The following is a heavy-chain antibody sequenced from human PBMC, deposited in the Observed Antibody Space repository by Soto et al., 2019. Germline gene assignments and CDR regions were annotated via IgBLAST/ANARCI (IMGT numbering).Heavy chain of an antibody. J-gene: IGHJ4*02. Sequence: VQLVESGGGLVQPGGSLRLSCAASGFTFSSYAMHWVRQAPGKGLEYVSAISSNGSSTYYANSVKGRFTISRDNSKNTLYLQMGSLRAEDMAAYYCARAVDSGYDYYFDYWGQGTLVTVSS. CDR3: ARAVDSGYDYYFDY. CDR1: GFTFSSYA. V-gene: IGHV3-64*01. CDR2: ISSNGSST. D-gene: IGHD5-12*01.